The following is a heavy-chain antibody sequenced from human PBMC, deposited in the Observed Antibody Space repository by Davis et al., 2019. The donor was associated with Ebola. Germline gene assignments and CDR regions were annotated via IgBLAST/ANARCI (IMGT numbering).Heavy chain of an antibody. J-gene: IGHJ4*02. CDR3: ARDSDDYCFDY. V-gene: IGHV3-48*04. CDR2: ISSGSSTI. Sequence: GESLKISCAASGFTFSSYSMNWVRQAPGKGLEWVSYISSGSSTIYYADSVKGRFTISRDNSKNTLYLQMNSLRPEDTAVYYCARDSDDYCFDYWGQGTLVTVSS. D-gene: IGHD2-21*02. CDR1: GFTFSSYS.